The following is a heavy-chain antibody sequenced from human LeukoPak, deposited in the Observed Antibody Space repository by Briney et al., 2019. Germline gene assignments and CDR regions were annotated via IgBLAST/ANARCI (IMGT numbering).Heavy chain of an antibody. CDR2: IYNIGTT. CDR1: GDSMSNYH. CDR3: ARGSDGYRFDP. Sequence: ASETLSLTCTVPGDSMSNYHWTWIRQSPGKGLEYIGYIYNIGTTNYNPSLKSRVTISVDMSKKQFSLKLNSVTAADTAVYYCARGSDGYRFDPWGQGTLVTVSS. J-gene: IGHJ5*02. D-gene: IGHD5-18*01. V-gene: IGHV4-59*01.